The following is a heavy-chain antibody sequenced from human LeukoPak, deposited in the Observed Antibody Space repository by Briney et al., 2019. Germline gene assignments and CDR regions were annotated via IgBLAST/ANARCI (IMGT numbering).Heavy chain of an antibody. V-gene: IGHV3-30-3*01. D-gene: IGHD6-13*01. CDR2: ISYDGSNK. CDR1: GFTFSSYA. Sequence: GGSLRLSCAASGFTFSSYAMHWVRQAPGKGLEWVAVISYDGSNKYYADSVKGRFTISRDNSKNTLYLQMNSLRAEDTAVYYCARDRAAAGNLNYGMDVWGQGTTVTVSS. J-gene: IGHJ6*02. CDR3: ARDRAAAGNLNYGMDV.